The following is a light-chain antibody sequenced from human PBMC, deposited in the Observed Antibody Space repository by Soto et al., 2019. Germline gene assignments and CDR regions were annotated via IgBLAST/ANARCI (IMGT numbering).Light chain of an antibody. J-gene: IGKJ1*01. CDR2: AAS. V-gene: IGKV1-39*01. CDR1: QTINNH. CDR3: QQRYSSPRT. Sequence: IQMTQSPSSMSASVGDRVTMTCRASQTINNHLNWYQQKPGKAPKFLIYAASSLQSGVPSRFSGSGYGTDVTLTTASLQSEDFAIYYCQQRYSSPRTFGQGTKVDIK.